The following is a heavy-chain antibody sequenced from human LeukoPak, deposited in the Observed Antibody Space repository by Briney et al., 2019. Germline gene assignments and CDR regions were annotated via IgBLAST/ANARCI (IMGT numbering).Heavy chain of an antibody. CDR2: IYSGGST. D-gene: IGHD6-13*01. Sequence: PGGSLRLSCAASGFTVSSNYMSWVRQAPGKGLKWVSVIYSGGSTYYADSVKGRFTISRDDSKNTLYLQMNSLRVEDTAVYYCARDLSIAAAGKTPNWFDPWGQGTLVTVSS. J-gene: IGHJ5*02. CDR3: ARDLSIAAAGKTPNWFDP. CDR1: GFTVSSNY. V-gene: IGHV3-53*01.